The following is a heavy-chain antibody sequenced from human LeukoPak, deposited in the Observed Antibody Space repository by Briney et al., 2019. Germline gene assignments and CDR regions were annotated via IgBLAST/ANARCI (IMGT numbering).Heavy chain of an antibody. CDR2: ISSSSSYI. CDR1: GFTFSSYE. V-gene: IGHV3-21*01. J-gene: IGHJ4*02. Sequence: GGSLRLSCAASGFTFSSYEMNWVRQAPGKGLEWVSSISSSSSYIYYADSVKGRFTISRDNAKNSLYLQMNSLRAEDTAVYYCARRGGGISGSYFDYWGQGTLVTVSS. D-gene: IGHD1-26*01. CDR3: ARRGGGISGSYFDY.